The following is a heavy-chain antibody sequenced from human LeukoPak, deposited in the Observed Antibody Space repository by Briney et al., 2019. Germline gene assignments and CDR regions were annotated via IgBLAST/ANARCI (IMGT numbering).Heavy chain of an antibody. D-gene: IGHD3-3*01. CDR3: ARHYYDFWSGYLDWFDP. CDR2: IYYSGST. CDR1: GGSISSSSYY. Sequence: SETLSLTCTVSGGSISSSSYYWGWIRQPPGKGLEWIGSIYYSGSTYYNPSLKSRVTISVDTSTNQFSLKLSSVTAADTAVYYCARHYYDFWSGYLDWFDPWGQGTLVTVSS. V-gene: IGHV4-39*01. J-gene: IGHJ5*02.